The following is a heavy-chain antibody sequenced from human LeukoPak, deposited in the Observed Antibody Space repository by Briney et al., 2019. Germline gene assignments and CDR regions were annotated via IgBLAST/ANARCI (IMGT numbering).Heavy chain of an antibody. CDR1: GGSISSYY. CDR2: IYTSGST. Sequence: SETLSLTRTVSGGSISSYYWSWIRQPAGKGLEWIGRIYTSGSTNYDPSLKSRVTMSVDTSKNQFSLKPSSVTAADTAVYYCARTSMVSSYFDYWGQGTLVTVSS. CDR3: ARTSMVSSYFDY. V-gene: IGHV4-4*07. D-gene: IGHD3-10*01. J-gene: IGHJ4*02.